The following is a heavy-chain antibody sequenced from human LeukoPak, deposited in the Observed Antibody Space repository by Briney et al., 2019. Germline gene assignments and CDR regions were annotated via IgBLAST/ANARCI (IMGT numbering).Heavy chain of an antibody. CDR1: GFTFSSYA. J-gene: IGHJ4*02. Sequence: PGGSLRLSYAASGFTFSSYAMSWVRQAPGKGQEWVSAISGSGGSTYYADSVKGRFTISRDNSKNTLYLQMNSLRAEDTAVYYCAKDQVELEGGVDYWGQGTLVTVSS. CDR3: AKDQVELEGGVDY. V-gene: IGHV3-23*01. D-gene: IGHD1-7*01. CDR2: ISGSGGST.